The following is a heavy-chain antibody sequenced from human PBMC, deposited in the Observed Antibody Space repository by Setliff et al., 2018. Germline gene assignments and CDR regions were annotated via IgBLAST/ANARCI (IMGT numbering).Heavy chain of an antibody. D-gene: IGHD3-10*01. CDR3: ARLPPLYGGNSGRIDY. CDR1: GDSISNYY. CDR2: IYAGEAT. V-gene: IGHV4-4*08. Sequence: PSETLSLTCTVFGDSISNYYWIRQTAGKGLEWIGSIYAGEATYYNPSLESRVVISVDSSKKRFSLKLSSVTAADTAVYYCARLPPLYGGNSGRIDYWGQGTLVTVSS. J-gene: IGHJ4*02.